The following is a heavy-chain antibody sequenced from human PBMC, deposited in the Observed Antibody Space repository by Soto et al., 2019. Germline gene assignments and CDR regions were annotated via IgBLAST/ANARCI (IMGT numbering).Heavy chain of an antibody. CDR1: GLTFSIYA. CDR3: ATRPDFDY. CDR2: ITRSGDNT. J-gene: IGHJ4*02. Sequence: GGSLRLSCAASGLTFSIYAMGWFRQAPGKGLEWVSSITRSGDNTYYADSVKGRFTISRDSPKNTLYLQMNSLRAEDTAVYYCATRPDFDYWGQGALVTVSS. V-gene: IGHV3-23*01.